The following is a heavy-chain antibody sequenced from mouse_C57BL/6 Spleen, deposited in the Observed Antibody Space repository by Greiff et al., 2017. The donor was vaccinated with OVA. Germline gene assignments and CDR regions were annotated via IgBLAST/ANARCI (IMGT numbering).Heavy chain of an antibody. Sequence: EVQLVESGGGLVQPKGSLKLSCAASGFSFNTYAMNWVRQAPGKGLEWVARIRSKSNKYATYYADSVKDRFTISRDDSESMLYLQMNNLKTEDTAMYYCVRQPYYGSSPYAMDYWGQGTSVTVSS. CDR2: IRSKSNKYAT. V-gene: IGHV10-1*01. J-gene: IGHJ4*01. CDR1: GFSFNTYA. CDR3: VRQPYYGSSPYAMDY. D-gene: IGHD1-1*01.